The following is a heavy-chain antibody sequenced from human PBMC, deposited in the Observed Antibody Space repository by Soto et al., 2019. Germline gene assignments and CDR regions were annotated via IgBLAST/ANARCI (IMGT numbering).Heavy chain of an antibody. J-gene: IGHJ4*02. CDR1: GFTFSGSA. CDR2: IRSKANSYAT. D-gene: IGHD2-2*01. V-gene: IGHV3-73*01. CDR3: AKRSLTPAAMKSPFHY. Sequence: PGGSLRLSCAASGFTFSGSAMHWVRQASGKGLEWVGRIRSKANSYATAYAASVKGRFTISRDNSKNTLYLQVNSLRAEDTAAYYCAKRSLTPAAMKSPFHYWGQGTLVTVSS.